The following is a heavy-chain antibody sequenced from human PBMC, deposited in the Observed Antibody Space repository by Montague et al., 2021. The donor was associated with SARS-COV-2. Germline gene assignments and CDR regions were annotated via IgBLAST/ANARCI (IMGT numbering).Heavy chain of an antibody. D-gene: IGHD3-3*01. J-gene: IGHJ1*01. CDR3: ARSSVAVSTILLLES. CDR2: IFHSSXS. CDR1: GDSVRTGRHY. V-gene: IGHV4-61*01. Sequence: SETLSLTCTVSGDSVRTGRHYWNWIRQLPGKGLESIGYIFHSSXSXYXXXXEXRVDMSIDTSNSQFSLTLTSVTATDLTVYYCARSSVAVSTILLLESWGQGALVIVS.